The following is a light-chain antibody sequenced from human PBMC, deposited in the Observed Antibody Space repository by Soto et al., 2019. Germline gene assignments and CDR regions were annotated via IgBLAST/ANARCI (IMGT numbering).Light chain of an antibody. J-gene: IGKJ5*01. Sequence: DIVMTQSPDSLAVSLGERATINCKYSQSVLYSSNNKNYLAWYQQKPGQPPKLLIYWASTRDSGVPDRFSGSGSGTDFTLTISSLQAEDVAVYYCQQYYSTITFGQGTRLEIK. V-gene: IGKV4-1*01. CDR3: QQYYSTIT. CDR2: WAS. CDR1: QSVLYSSNNKNY.